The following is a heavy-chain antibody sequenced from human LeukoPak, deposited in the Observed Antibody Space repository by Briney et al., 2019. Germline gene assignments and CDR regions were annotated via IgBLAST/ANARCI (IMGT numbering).Heavy chain of an antibody. V-gene: IGHV3-21*01. D-gene: IGHD2/OR15-2a*01. CDR2: ISSSSSYI. CDR1: GFTLSSYG. Sequence: GGTLRLSCAASGFTLSSYGMSWVRQAPGKGLEWVSTISSSSSYIYYADSVKGRFTISRDNAKNSLYLQMNSLRAEDTAVYYCASTFAPSLIPSWFDPWGQGTLVTVSS. J-gene: IGHJ5*02. CDR3: ASTFAPSLIPSWFDP.